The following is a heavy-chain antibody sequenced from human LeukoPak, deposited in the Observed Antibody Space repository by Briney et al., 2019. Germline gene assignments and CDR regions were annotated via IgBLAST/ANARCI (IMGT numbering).Heavy chain of an antibody. V-gene: IGHV4-59*08. CDR3: ARLSSSWYFDY. Sequence: SETLSLTCTVSGGSISSYYWSWIRQPPGKGLEWIGRIYGSGSANYNPSLKSRVTIAVDTSKNQFSLKLSSVTAADTAVYYCARLSSSWYFDYWGQGTLVTVSS. J-gene: IGHJ4*02. D-gene: IGHD6-13*01. CDR1: GGSISSYY. CDR2: IYGSGSA.